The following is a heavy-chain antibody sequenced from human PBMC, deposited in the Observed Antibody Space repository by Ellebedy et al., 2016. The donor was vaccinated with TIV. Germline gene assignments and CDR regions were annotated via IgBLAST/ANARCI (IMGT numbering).Heavy chain of an antibody. CDR1: GYTFTSYG. V-gene: IGHV1-18*01. Sequence: ASVKVSXXASGYTFTSYGISWVRQAPGQGLKWMGWISAYNGNTNYAQKLQGRVTMTTDTSTSTAYMELSSLRSEDTAVYYCASIGYCSGGSCLSVDYWGQGTLVTVSS. J-gene: IGHJ4*02. D-gene: IGHD2-15*01. CDR2: ISAYNGNT. CDR3: ASIGYCSGGSCLSVDY.